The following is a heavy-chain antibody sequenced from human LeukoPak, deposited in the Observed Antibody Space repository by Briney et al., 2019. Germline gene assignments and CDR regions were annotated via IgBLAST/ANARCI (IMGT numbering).Heavy chain of an antibody. CDR1: GGSISSSSYY. J-gene: IGHJ4*02. Sequence: PSETLTLTCTVSGGSISSSSYYWGWIRQPPGKGLEWIGSIYYSGSTYYNPSLKSRVTISVDTSKNQFSLKLSSVTAADTAVYYCATPTMGSHPLDHWGQGTLVTVSS. CDR2: IYYSGST. V-gene: IGHV4-39*01. D-gene: IGHD3-10*01. CDR3: ATPTMGSHPLDH.